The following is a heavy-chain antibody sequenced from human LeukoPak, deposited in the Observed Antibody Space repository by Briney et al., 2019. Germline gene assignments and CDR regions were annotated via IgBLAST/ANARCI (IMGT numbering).Heavy chain of an antibody. CDR2: TYYRSKWYN. D-gene: IGHD3-10*01. J-gene: IGHJ6*02. CDR1: GDSVSSNSAA. CDR3: ARVGSESAYGMDV. Sequence: SQTLSLTCAISGDSVSSNSAAWNWIRQSPSRGLEWLGRTYYRSKWYNDYAVSVKSRVTINSVTSKNQFSLQLNSVTPEDTAAYYCARVGSESAYGMDVWGQGTTVTVSS. V-gene: IGHV6-1*01.